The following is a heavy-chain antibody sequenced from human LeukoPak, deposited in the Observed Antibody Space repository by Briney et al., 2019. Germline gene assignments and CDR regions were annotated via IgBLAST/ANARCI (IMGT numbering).Heavy chain of an antibody. CDR1: GASISSYY. CDR3: ARDVGYSSSSPFFDI. J-gene: IGHJ3*02. D-gene: IGHD6-6*01. CDR2: THYSGRT. Sequence: SETLSLTCTVSGASISSYYWSWIRQPPGKGLEWITYTHYSGRTHYNPSLKSRVTISVDTSKNQFSLKLSSVTAADTAVYYCARDVGYSSSSPFFDIWGQGTMVTVSS. V-gene: IGHV4-59*01.